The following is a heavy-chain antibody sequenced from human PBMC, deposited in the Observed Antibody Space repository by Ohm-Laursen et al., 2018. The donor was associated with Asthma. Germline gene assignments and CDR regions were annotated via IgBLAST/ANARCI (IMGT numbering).Heavy chain of an antibody. J-gene: IGHJ5*02. V-gene: IGHV2-26*01. Sequence: TQTLTLTCTVSGFSLSNARMGVSWIRQPPGKALEWLAHIFSNDEKSYSTSLKSRLTISKDTSKSQVVLTMTNMDPVDTATYYCARSNYDFWSGYRFDPWGQGTLVTVSS. CDR3: ARSNYDFWSGYRFDP. CDR1: GFSLSNARMG. CDR2: IFSNDEK. D-gene: IGHD3-3*01.